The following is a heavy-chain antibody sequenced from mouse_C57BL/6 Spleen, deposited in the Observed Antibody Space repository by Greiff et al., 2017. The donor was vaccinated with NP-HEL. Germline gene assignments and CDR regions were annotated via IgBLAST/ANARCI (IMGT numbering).Heavy chain of an antibody. CDR2: IDPSDSYT. CDR3: ARARGYELDY. V-gene: IGHV1-69*01. D-gene: IGHD2-2*01. Sequence: QLQQPGAELVMPGASVKLSCKASGYTFTSYWMHWVKQRPGQGLEWIGEIDPSDSYTNYNQKFKGKSTLTVDKSSSTAYMQLSSLTSEDSAVYYCARARGYELDYWGQGTTLTVSS. J-gene: IGHJ2*01. CDR1: GYTFTSYW.